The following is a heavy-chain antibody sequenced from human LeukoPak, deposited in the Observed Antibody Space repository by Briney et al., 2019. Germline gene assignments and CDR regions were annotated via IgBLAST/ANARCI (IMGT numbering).Heavy chain of an antibody. CDR2: ISSSSSYI. D-gene: IGHD4-17*01. J-gene: IGHJ4*02. Sequence: GGSLRLSCAASGFTFSSYSMHWVRQAPGKGLEWVSSISSSSSYIYYADAVKGRFTISRDNAKNSLYLQMNSLRAEDTAVYYCARMTTATSFDYWGQGTLVTVSS. CDR3: ARMTTATSFDY. CDR1: GFTFSSYS. V-gene: IGHV3-21*01.